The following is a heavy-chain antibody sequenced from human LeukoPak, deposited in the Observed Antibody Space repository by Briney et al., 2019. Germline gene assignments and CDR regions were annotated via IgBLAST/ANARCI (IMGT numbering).Heavy chain of an antibody. V-gene: IGHV4-31*03. D-gene: IGHD6-13*01. CDR3: ARDTIAAAGTFLDY. J-gene: IGHJ4*02. CDR2: IYYSGST. Sequence: SQTLSLTCTVSGGSISSGGYYWSWIRQHPGKGLEWIGYIYYSGSTYYNPSLKSRVTISVDTSKNQFSLKLSSVTAADTAAYYCARDTIAAAGTFLDYWGQGTLVTVSS. CDR1: GGSISSGGYY.